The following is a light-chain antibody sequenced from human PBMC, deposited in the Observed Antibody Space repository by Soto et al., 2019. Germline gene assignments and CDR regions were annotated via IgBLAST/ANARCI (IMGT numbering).Light chain of an antibody. V-gene: IGKV3-11*01. CDR1: QSVSSY. CDR2: DAS. Sequence: VLTQSPAILSLSPGARATLSCRASQSVSSYLAWYQQKPGQAPRLLIYDASNRATGIPARFSGSGSGTDFTLTISSLEPEDFAVYYCQQRSNWPPFTFGPGTKVDI. CDR3: QQRSNWPPFT. J-gene: IGKJ3*01.